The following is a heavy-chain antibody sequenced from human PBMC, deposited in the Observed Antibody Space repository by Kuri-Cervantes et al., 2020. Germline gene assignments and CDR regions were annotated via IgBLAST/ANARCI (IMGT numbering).Heavy chain of an antibody. V-gene: IGHV3-30-3*01. Sequence: GESLKISCAASGFTFSSYAMHWVRQAPGKGLEWVAVISYDGSNKYYADSVKGRFTISSDFSKSTVFLQMDNLRPEDTAIYYCANTIAGSKYWGQGTLVTVSS. CDR3: ANTIAGSKY. J-gene: IGHJ4*02. CDR2: ISYDGSNK. CDR1: GFTFSSYA. D-gene: IGHD2-15*01.